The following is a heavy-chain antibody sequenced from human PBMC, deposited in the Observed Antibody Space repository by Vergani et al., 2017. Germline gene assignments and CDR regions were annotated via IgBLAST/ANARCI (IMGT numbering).Heavy chain of an antibody. V-gene: IGHV4-61*02. CDR1: GGSISSGGYS. CDR3: ARRGGGYYSGGKVHPLRTAFDV. CDR2: ISASGNA. Sequence: QLQLQESGSGLVKPSQTLSLTCAVSGGSISSGGYSWSWIRQPAGKGLEWLGHISASGNASHSPSLKTRVSMSVDTSKNQFSLTVTSVTAADTAIYFCARRGGGYYSGGKVHPLRTAFDVWGHGTVVTVSS. D-gene: IGHD2-15*01. J-gene: IGHJ3*01.